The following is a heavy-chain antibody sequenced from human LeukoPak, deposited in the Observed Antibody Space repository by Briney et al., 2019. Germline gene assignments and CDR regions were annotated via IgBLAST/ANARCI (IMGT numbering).Heavy chain of an antibody. Sequence: GGSLRLSCAASGFTFSRHWMSWVRQAPGKGLEWVANIKEDGTEGYYVDSVKGRFTISRDNARNSLYLQMNSLKAEDTAIYCCARGGFWGQGTLVTVSS. J-gene: IGHJ4*02. CDR2: IKEDGTEG. CDR3: ARGGF. D-gene: IGHD3-10*01. CDR1: GFTFSRHW. V-gene: IGHV3-7*04.